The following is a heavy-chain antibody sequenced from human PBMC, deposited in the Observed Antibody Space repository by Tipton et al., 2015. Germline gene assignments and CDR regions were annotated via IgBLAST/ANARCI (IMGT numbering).Heavy chain of an antibody. D-gene: IGHD3-10*01. CDR2: IYYSGST. CDR3: ARHKDSGTYPMDC. V-gene: IGHV4-59*01. CDR1: GGSFSDYY. Sequence: TLSLTCTVSGGSFSDYYWSWIRQSPGEGLEWIGYIYYSGSTNYNPSLRSRVAMSMDTSKNQISLKMTSVTAADTAFYYCARHKDSGTYPMDCWGQGTLVTVSS. J-gene: IGHJ4*02.